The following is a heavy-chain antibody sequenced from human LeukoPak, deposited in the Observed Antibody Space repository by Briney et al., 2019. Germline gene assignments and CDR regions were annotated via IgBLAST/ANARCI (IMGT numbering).Heavy chain of an antibody. V-gene: IGHV3-7*01. CDR2: IRQDGSQK. J-gene: IGHJ6*03. CDR1: GFTFSSYW. Sequence: GGSLRLSCAASGFTFSSYWMSWVRQAPGKGLEWVATIRQDGSQKYYVDSVKGRFTISRDNAKNSLYLQMNSLRAEDTAVYYCAREVEMATIGYYYMDVWGKGTTVTISS. CDR3: AREVEMATIGYYYMDV. D-gene: IGHD5-24*01.